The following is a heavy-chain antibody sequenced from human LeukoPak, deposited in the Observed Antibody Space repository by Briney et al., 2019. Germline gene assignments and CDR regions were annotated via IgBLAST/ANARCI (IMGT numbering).Heavy chain of an antibody. CDR3: ARASYYDYVWGSYRSYYFDY. CDR2: IYYSGST. D-gene: IGHD3-16*02. CDR1: GGSIRSYY. V-gene: IGHV4-59*01. Sequence: SETLSLTCTVSGGSIRSYYWSWIRQPPGKGLEWIGYIYYSGSTNYNPSLKSRVNTSVDTSKNQFSLKLSSVTAADTAVYYCARASYYDYVWGSYRSYYFDYWGQGTLVTVSS. J-gene: IGHJ4*02.